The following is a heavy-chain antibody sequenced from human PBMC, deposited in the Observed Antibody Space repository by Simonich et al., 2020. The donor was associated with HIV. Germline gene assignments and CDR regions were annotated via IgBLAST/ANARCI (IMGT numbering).Heavy chain of an antibody. V-gene: IGHV4-34*01. D-gene: IGHD6-13*01. J-gene: IGHJ3*02. Sequence: QVHLQQWGAGLLKPSETLSPTCAIYGRSFTGYYCSWIRQPPGKGREWIGEFHYSGSTPNYNPSLKSRVPKSVDTSKRQISRKLTAVTAADTAVYYCARGLRDPEIPYSSGWLGAGAFDIWGQGTMVTVSS. CDR2: FHYSGST. CDR3: ARGLRDPEIPYSSGWLGAGAFDI. CDR1: GRSFTGYY.